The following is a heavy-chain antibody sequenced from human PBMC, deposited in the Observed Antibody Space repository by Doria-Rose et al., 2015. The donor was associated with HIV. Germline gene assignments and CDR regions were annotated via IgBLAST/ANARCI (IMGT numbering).Heavy chain of an antibody. CDR3: ARIKSSRWYHKYYFDF. Sequence: SGPVLVKPTETLTLTCTVSGVSLSSPGMGVSWIRQPPGKALEWLANIFSDDERSYKTSLYSRLTISRGTPKSQVVLTMTDMDPVDTATYYCARIKSSRWYHKYYFDFWGQGTLVIVSA. CDR2: IFSDDER. J-gene: IGHJ4*02. V-gene: IGHV2-26*01. D-gene: IGHD6-13*01. CDR1: GVSLSSPGMG.